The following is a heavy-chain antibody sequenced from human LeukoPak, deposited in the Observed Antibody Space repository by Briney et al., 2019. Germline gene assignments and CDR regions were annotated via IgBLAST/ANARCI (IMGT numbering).Heavy chain of an antibody. CDR2: IRYDGSNK. V-gene: IGHV3-30*02. Sequence: HPGGSLRLSCAASGFTFSSYGMHWVRQAPGKGLEWVAFIRYDGSNKYYADSVNGRFTISRHNSKNPLYFQMNSLRAEDTAVYYCATLPGGDLPPDCWGQGTLVTVSS. CDR3: ATLPGGDLPPDC. D-gene: IGHD3-16*01. J-gene: IGHJ4*02. CDR1: GFTFSSYG.